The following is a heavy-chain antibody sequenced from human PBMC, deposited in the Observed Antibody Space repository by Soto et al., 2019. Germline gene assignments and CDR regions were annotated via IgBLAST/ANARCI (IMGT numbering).Heavy chain of an antibody. Sequence: SGPTLVNPTETLTLTCTVSGFSLSDARMGVSWIRQPPGKALEWLAHIFSNDEKSYSTSLKSRLTISKDTSKSQVVLTMTNMDPVDTATYYCARIPTYYDFWSGYYYLDYWGQGTLVPVSP. CDR2: IFSNDEK. V-gene: IGHV2-26*01. CDR1: GFSLSDARMG. CDR3: ARIPTYYDFWSGYYYLDY. D-gene: IGHD3-3*01. J-gene: IGHJ4*02.